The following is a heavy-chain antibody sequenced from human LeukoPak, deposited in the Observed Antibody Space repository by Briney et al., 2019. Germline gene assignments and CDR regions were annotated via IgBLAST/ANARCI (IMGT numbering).Heavy chain of an antibody. CDR2: IKQDGSEE. J-gene: IGHJ4*02. CDR1: GFTFSSYA. Sequence: PGGSLRLSCAASGFTFSSYAMSWVRQAPGKGLEWVANIKQDGSEEYYVDSVKGRFTISRVNAENSLFLQMNSLRVEDTAVYYCARGPLGYCSVTSCQFDYWGQGTLVTVSS. CDR3: ARGPLGYCSVTSCQFDY. D-gene: IGHD2-2*01. V-gene: IGHV3-7*01.